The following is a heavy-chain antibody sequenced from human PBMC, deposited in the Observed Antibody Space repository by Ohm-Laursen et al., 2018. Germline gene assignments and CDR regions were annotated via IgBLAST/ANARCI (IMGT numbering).Heavy chain of an antibody. CDR1: GYTFTSHY. Sequence: ASVKVSCKASGYTFTSHYIHWVRQAPGQGLEWMGIINPSGGSTSYAQKFQGRVTMTRDTSTSTVYMELSSLRSEDTAVYFCALSGPTEYNWFDPWGQGTLVTISS. CDR2: INPSGGST. V-gene: IGHV1-46*01. J-gene: IGHJ5*02. CDR3: ALSGPTEYNWFDP. D-gene: IGHD1-1*01.